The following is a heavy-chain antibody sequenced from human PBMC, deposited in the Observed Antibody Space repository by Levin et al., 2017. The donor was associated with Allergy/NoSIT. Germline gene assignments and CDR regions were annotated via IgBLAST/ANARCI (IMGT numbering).Heavy chain of an antibody. D-gene: IGHD3-22*01. V-gene: IGHV4-59*01. CDR2: IYFSGST. J-gene: IGHJ6*02. CDR1: GGSISSYH. Sequence: SETLSLTCTVSGGSISSYHWSWIRQPPGKGLEWIGYIYFSGSTNYNPSLKSRVTISVDTSKNQFSLKLSPVTAADTAVYYCARSGVVMAYHYGMDVWGHGTTVTVSS. CDR3: ARSGVVMAYHYGMDV.